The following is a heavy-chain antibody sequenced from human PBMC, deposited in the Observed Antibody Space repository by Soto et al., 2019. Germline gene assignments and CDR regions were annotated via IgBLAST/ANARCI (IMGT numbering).Heavy chain of an antibody. D-gene: IGHD3-22*01. CDR3: ARDHKYSYDISGALNYYGMDV. J-gene: IGHJ6*02. CDR2: IIPIFGTA. CDR1: GGTSSSYA. Sequence: SVKVSCKASGGTSSSYAISWVRRAPGKGLEWMGGIIPIFGTANYEQKSQGRLTIPADESTSTAYMELSSLRPEDTAVYYCARDHKYSYDISGALNYYGMDVGGQGTTVTVSS. V-gene: IGHV1-69*13.